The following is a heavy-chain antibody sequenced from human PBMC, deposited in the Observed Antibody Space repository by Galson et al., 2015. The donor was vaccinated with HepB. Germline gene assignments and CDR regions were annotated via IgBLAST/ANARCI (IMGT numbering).Heavy chain of an antibody. CDR2: ISWKSATI. D-gene: IGHD6-19*01. CDR1: GFTINDYA. Sequence: SLRLSCAASGFTINDYAMHWVRQAPGKGLEWVSGISWKSATIGYADSVKGRFTISRDDAKNSLYLQMNSLRTEDTAFYYCAKGGGYGSGWYYDYWGQGSLVTVSS. CDR3: AKGGGYGSGWYYDY. J-gene: IGHJ4*02. V-gene: IGHV3-9*01.